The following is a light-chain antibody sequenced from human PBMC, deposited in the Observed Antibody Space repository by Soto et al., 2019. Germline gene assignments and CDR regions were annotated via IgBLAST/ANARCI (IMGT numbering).Light chain of an antibody. V-gene: IGLV1-51*02. J-gene: IGLJ7*01. Sequence: QSVLTQPPSGSAAPGQMATISCSGYTSNIGNNYVSWYQQLPGTAPKLLTYRDNKRPSGIPDRFSGSKSGTSATLGITGPQTGDEADYYCGAWDSSLSVRVFGGGTQLTVL. CDR2: RDN. CDR1: TSNIGNNY. CDR3: GAWDSSLSVRV.